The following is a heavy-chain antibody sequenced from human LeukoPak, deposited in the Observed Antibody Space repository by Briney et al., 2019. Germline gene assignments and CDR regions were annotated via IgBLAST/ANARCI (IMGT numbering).Heavy chain of an antibody. J-gene: IGHJ4*02. Sequence: SETLSLTCTVSGGSISSSSYYWGWIRQPPGKGLEWIGSIYYSGSTYYNPSLKSRVTISVDTSKNQFSLKLSSVTAADTAVYYCARDRTYDSSGYHIYYFDYWGQGTLVTVSS. D-gene: IGHD3-22*01. CDR1: GGSISSSSYY. CDR2: IYYSGST. CDR3: ARDRTYDSSGYHIYYFDY. V-gene: IGHV4-39*07.